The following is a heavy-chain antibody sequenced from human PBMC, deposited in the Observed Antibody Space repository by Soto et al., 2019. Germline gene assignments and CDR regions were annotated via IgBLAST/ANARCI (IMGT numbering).Heavy chain of an antibody. CDR1: GYSFTSYW. Sequence: GESLKISCKGSGYSFTSYWISWVRQMPGKGLEWMGRIDPSDSYTNYSPSFQGHVTISADKSISTAYLQWSSLKASDTAMYYCARLAVTDYYYYGMDVWGQGTTATVSS. J-gene: IGHJ6*02. CDR3: ARLAVTDYYYYGMDV. D-gene: IGHD4-4*01. CDR2: IDPSDSYT. V-gene: IGHV5-10-1*01.